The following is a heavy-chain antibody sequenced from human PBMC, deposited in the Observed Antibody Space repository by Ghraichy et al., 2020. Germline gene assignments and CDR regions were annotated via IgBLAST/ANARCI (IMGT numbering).Heavy chain of an antibody. D-gene: IGHD3-10*01. Sequence: GSLRLSCAASGFTFSSYAMSWVRQAPGKGLEWVSAISGSGGSTYYADSVKGRFTISRDNSKNTLYLQMNSLRAEDTAVYYCAKDGITMVRGVIMVRHMDVWGKGTTVTVSS. J-gene: IGHJ6*03. V-gene: IGHV3-23*01. CDR1: GFTFSSYA. CDR2: ISGSGGST. CDR3: AKDGITMVRGVIMVRHMDV.